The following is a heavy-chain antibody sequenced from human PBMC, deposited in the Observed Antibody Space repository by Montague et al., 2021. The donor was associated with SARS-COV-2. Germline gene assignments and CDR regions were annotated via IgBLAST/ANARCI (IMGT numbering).Heavy chain of an antibody. D-gene: IGHD5-12*01. CDR2: TYYRSSWYN. CDR3: AREITGGYSGYEAFYFDN. CDR1: GDSVSSNSAA. V-gene: IGHV6-1*01. Sequence: CAISGDSVSSNSAAWNWIRQSPSRGLEWLGRTYYRSSWYNDSAVSVKSRISINLDTSKNQFSLQLNSVTPEDTALYYCAREITGGYSGYEAFYFDNWGQGTLVTVSS. J-gene: IGHJ4*02.